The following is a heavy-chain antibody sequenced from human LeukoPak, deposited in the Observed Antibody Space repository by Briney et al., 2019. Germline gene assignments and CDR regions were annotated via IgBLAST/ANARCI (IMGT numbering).Heavy chain of an antibody. Sequence: GGSLRLSCAASGFTFSSYTMHWVRQAPGKGLEWVSAIVDNGGTTYYADSVKGRFTISRDNSKNTLYLQMNSLRAEDTAVYYCAKDGPPYYDFWSGYINWFDPWGQGTLVTVSS. D-gene: IGHD3-3*01. V-gene: IGHV3-23*01. CDR3: AKDGPPYYDFWSGYINWFDP. CDR2: IVDNGGTT. J-gene: IGHJ5*02. CDR1: GFTFSSYT.